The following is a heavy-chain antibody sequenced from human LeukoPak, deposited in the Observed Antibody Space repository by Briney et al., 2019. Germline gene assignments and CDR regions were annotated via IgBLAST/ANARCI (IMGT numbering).Heavy chain of an antibody. CDR1: GGSISSYY. CDR3: ARGDSSTSCPNDY. V-gene: IGHV4-30-4*01. Sequence: NSSETLSLTCTVSGGSISSYYWSWIRQPPGKGLEWIGYIYYSGSTYYNPSLKSRVTISVDTSKNQFSLKLSSVTAADTAVYYCARGDSSTSCPNDYWGQGTLVTVSS. J-gene: IGHJ4*02. CDR2: IYYSGST. D-gene: IGHD2-2*01.